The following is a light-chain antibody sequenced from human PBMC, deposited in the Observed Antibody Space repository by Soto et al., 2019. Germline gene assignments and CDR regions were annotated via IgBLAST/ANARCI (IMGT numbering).Light chain of an antibody. V-gene: IGKV1-39*01. Sequence: DIQMTQSPSSLSASVGDRVTITCRASQSISSYLNGYQQKPGKAPKLLIYAASSLQSGVPSRFSGSGSGTDFTLTISSLQPEDFATYYCQQSYSTPNTFGQGTKVEIK. J-gene: IGKJ1*01. CDR2: AAS. CDR1: QSISSY. CDR3: QQSYSTPNT.